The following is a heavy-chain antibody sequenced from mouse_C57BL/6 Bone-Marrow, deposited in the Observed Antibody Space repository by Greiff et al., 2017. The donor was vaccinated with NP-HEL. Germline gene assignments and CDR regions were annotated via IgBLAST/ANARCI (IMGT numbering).Heavy chain of an antibody. CDR3: AGGHGYDYYAMDY. Sequence: QVQLKQSGAELVMPGASVKLSCKASGYTFTSYWMHWVKQRPGQGLEWIGEIDPSDSYTNYNQKFKGKSTLTVDKSSSTAYMQLSSLTSEDSAVYYCAGGHGYDYYAMDYWGQGTSVTVSS. J-gene: IGHJ4*01. V-gene: IGHV1-69*01. D-gene: IGHD2-2*01. CDR1: GYTFTSYW. CDR2: IDPSDSYT.